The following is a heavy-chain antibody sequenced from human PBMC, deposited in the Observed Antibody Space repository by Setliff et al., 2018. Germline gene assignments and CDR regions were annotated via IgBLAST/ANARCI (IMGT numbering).Heavy chain of an antibody. Sequence: SETLSLTCTVSGGSLSTYNYWSWIRQPAGKGLEWIGQIYTDGSTNYNPSLRSRVTISVDKSNNQFSLKLSSVTAADTAVYFCARGITSGGYWGQSSHYLDVWGKGTTVTVSS. J-gene: IGHJ6*03. D-gene: IGHD3-22*01. CDR2: IYTDGST. CDR3: ARGITSGGYWGQSSHYLDV. CDR1: GGSLSTYNY. V-gene: IGHV4-4*07.